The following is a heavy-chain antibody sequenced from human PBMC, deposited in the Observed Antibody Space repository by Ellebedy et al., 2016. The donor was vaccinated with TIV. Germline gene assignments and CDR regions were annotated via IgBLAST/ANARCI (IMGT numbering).Heavy chain of an antibody. D-gene: IGHD3-22*01. CDR2: IYYSGST. CDR1: GGSIRSYY. V-gene: IGHV4-59*01. Sequence: MPSETLSLTCTVSGGSIRSYYWSWIRPPPGKGLEWIGCIYYSGSTNYNPSLKSRVTIPVDTSKNQFSLNLSSVTAADTAVYYCARDDSGGYIPGYWGQGTLVTVSS. J-gene: IGHJ4*02. CDR3: ARDDSGGYIPGY.